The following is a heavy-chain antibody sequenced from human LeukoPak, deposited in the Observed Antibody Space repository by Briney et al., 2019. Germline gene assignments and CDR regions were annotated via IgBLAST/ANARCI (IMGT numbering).Heavy chain of an antibody. CDR1: GITFSSYA. CDR2: TSYDGRHK. CDR3: ARDARYYDILTGYPLFDY. V-gene: IGHV3-30*04. D-gene: IGHD3-9*01. J-gene: IGHJ4*02. Sequence: GRSLRLSCAASGITFSSYAMHWVRQAPGKGLEWVAVTSYDGRHKYYADSVKGRFTISRDNSKNTLYLQMNSLRAEDTAVYFCARDARYYDILTGYPLFDYWGQGTLVTVSS.